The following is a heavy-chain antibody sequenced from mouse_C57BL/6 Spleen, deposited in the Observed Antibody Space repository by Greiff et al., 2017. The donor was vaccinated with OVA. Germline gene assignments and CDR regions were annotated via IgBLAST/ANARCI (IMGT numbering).Heavy chain of an antibody. CDR3: ASLIYYGNYEGYFDV. CDR2: IWSGGST. Sequence: VKLMESGPGLVQPSQSLSITCTVSGFSLTSYGVHWVRQSPGKGLEWLGVIWSGGSTDYNAAFISRLSISKDNSKSQVFFKMNSLQADDTAIYYCASLIYYGNYEGYFDVWGTGTTVTVSS. D-gene: IGHD2-1*01. J-gene: IGHJ1*03. CDR1: GFSLTSYG. V-gene: IGHV2-2*01.